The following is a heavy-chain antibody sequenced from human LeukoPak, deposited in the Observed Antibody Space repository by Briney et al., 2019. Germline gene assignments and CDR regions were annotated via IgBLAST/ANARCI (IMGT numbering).Heavy chain of an antibody. D-gene: IGHD6-13*01. J-gene: IGHJ1*01. CDR3: ATAGSSSWYKYFQH. CDR2: IYHSGIT. CDR1: GGSISSGGYS. V-gene: IGHV4-30-2*01. Sequence: PSETLSLTCAVSGGSISSGGYSWSWIRQPPGKDLEWIGYIYHSGITYYNPSLKSRVTISVDRSKNQFSLRLSSVTAADTAVYYCATAGSSSWYKYFQHWGQGTLVTVSS.